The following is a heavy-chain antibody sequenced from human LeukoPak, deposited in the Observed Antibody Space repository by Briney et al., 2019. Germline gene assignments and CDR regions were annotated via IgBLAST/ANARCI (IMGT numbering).Heavy chain of an antibody. D-gene: IGHD3-9*01. CDR3: ARHVKLRYFDWLYHHAFDI. J-gene: IGHJ3*02. Sequence: SETLSLTCTVSGGSVSSGSYYWSWIRQPPGKGLEWIGYIYYSGSTNYNPSLKSRVTISVDTSKNQFSLKLSSVTAADTAVYYCARHVKLRYFDWLYHHAFDIWGQGTMVTVSS. CDR2: IYYSGST. CDR1: GGSVSSGSYY. V-gene: IGHV4-61*01.